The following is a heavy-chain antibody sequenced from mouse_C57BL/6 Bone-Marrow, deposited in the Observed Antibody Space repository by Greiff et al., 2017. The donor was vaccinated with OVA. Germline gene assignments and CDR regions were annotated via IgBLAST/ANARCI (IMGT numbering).Heavy chain of an antibody. CDR2: IDPSDSYT. Sequence: QVQLQQPGAELVKPGASVKLSCKASGYTFTSYWMQWVKQRPGQGLEWIGEIDPSDSYTNYNQKFKGKATLTVDTPSSTAYMQLSSLTSEDSAVYYCARHYGNYVPYYWGQGTTLTVSS. CDR3: ARHYGNYVPYY. V-gene: IGHV1-50*01. J-gene: IGHJ2*01. CDR1: GYTFTSYW. D-gene: IGHD2-1*01.